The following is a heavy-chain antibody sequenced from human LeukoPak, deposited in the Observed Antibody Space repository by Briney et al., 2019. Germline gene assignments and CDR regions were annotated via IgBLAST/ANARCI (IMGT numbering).Heavy chain of an antibody. CDR2: VNTVSSYI. CDR1: GFTFSDYS. V-gene: IGHV3-21*01. Sequence: GGSLRLSCAASGFTFSDYSINWVRQAPGKGLEWVASVNTVSSYIYYADSMRGRFTISRDNAKNSLFLRMNSLRAEDTAVYYCARLRRNSDRSDYFYYYDPWGQGTLVTVSS. D-gene: IGHD3-22*01. CDR3: ARLRRNSDRSDYFYYYDP. J-gene: IGHJ5*02.